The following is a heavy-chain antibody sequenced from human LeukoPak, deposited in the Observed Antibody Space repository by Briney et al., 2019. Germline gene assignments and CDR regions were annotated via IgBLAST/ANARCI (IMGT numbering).Heavy chain of an antibody. CDR2: ISNSDDST. V-gene: IGHV3-23*01. CDR1: GFPFNSYA. Sequence: GESLRLSCAASGFPFNSYAMSWVRQAPGKGLEWVSTISNSDDSTYYADSVKGRFTISRDNSKNTLYLQMNSLRAEDTAVYYCAKWGRQYQLLFGYCFDYWGQGTLVTVSS. CDR3: AKWGRQYQLLFGYCFDY. D-gene: IGHD2-2*01. J-gene: IGHJ4*02.